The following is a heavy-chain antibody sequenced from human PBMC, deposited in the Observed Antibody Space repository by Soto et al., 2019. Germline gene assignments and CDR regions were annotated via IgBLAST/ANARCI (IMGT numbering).Heavy chain of an antibody. V-gene: IGHV3-53*02. CDR2: IYSGGST. J-gene: IGHJ4*02. CDR3: ARAPIRYYDFWSGYEYYFDY. D-gene: IGHD3-3*01. Sequence: EVQLVETGGGLIQPGGSLRLSCAASGFTVSSNYMSWVRQAPGKGLEWVSVIYSGGSTYYADSVKGRFTISRDNSKNTLYLQMNSLRAEDTAVYYCARAPIRYYDFWSGYEYYFDYWGQGTLVTVSS. CDR1: GFTVSSNY.